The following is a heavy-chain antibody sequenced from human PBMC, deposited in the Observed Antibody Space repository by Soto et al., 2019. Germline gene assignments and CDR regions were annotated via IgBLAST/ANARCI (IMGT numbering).Heavy chain of an antibody. D-gene: IGHD3-16*01. CDR1: GFTFSSYC. Sequence: QVQLVESGGGVVQPGRSLRLSCAASGFTFSSYCMHWVRQAPGKGLEWVAVISYDGSNKYYADSVKGRFTISRDNSKNTLYLQMNSLRAEDTAVYYCAKDITYYDYDNQDYWGQGTLVTVSS. J-gene: IGHJ4*02. V-gene: IGHV3-30*18. CDR3: AKDITYYDYDNQDY. CDR2: ISYDGSNK.